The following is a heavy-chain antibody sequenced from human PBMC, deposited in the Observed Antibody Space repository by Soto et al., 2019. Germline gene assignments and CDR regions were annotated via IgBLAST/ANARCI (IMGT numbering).Heavy chain of an antibody. Sequence: PSETLSLTCTVAGGSIRSYYWSWIRQPPGKGLEWIGYIYYSGSTNYNPSLKSRVTISVDTSKNQFSLKLSSVTAADTAVYYCARGRYCSSTSCSLDYWGQGTLVTVSS. D-gene: IGHD2-2*01. CDR1: GGSIRSYY. J-gene: IGHJ4*02. V-gene: IGHV4-59*01. CDR2: IYYSGST. CDR3: ARGRYCSSTSCSLDY.